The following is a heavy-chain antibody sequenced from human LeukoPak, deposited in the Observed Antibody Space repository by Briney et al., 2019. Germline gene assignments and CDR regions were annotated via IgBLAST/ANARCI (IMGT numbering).Heavy chain of an antibody. J-gene: IGHJ4*02. CDR1: GFAFDDFA. V-gene: IGHV3-49*04. CDR3: SRNGLVDFDY. CDR2: IRRRAYGGAA. Sequence: GGSLRLSRTTSGFAFDDFAMSWVRQPAGKGLEWVGFIRRRAYGGAAEYAASVKGRFIISRDDSKGIAYLQMNSLKTEDTAVYYCSRNGLVDFDYWGQGSRVIVSP.